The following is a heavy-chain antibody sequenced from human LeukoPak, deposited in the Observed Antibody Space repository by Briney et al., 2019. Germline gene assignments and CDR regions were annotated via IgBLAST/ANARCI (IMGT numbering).Heavy chain of an antibody. CDR2: MNPESGGT. V-gene: IGHV1-8*01. CDR1: GYTFVNYD. CDR3: TRAIRHQLLSDF. Sequence: ASVKVSRKASGYTFVNYDINWMRQATGQGPEWMGWMNPESGGTGYAQKFQGRVTMTRDNSITTAYMELSGLRLEDTAVYFCTRAIRHQLLSDFWGQGTLVTVSS. D-gene: IGHD5-12*01. J-gene: IGHJ4*02.